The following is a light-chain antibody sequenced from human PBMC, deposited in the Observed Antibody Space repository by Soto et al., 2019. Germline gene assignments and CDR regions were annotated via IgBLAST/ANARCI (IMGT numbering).Light chain of an antibody. Sequence: EIVMTQSPATLSVSPGERATLSCRASESVSNNLAWYKQKPGQAPRLLIYFASTRATGIPARFSGSGSGTEVTLTISSLQSEDFAVYYCQQYNKWPLTVGGGTKVETK. V-gene: IGKV3-15*01. J-gene: IGKJ4*01. CDR3: QQYNKWPLT. CDR2: FAS. CDR1: ESVSNN.